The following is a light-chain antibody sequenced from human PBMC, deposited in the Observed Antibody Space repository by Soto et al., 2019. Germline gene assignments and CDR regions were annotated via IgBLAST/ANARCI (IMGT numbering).Light chain of an antibody. CDR1: QSISSSY. V-gene: IGKV3-20*01. J-gene: IGKJ2*01. CDR2: AAS. CDR3: QLYGGSHMFS. Sequence: EIVLTQSPGTLSLSPGEGGTLSCRASQSISSSYLAWYQQKPGQSPRLLFYAASSRATGVPDRFSGSGSGTDFTLTNRTLEPEDFAVYYCQLYGGSHMFSFGQGTKLEIK.